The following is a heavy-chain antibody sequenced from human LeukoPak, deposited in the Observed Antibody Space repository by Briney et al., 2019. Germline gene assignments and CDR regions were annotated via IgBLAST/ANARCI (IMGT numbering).Heavy chain of an antibody. CDR1: GYTFTGYY. Sequence: ASVKVSCKASGYTFTGYYMHWVRQAPGQGLEWMGWINPNSESANYAQKFHGRVTLTSDTSTRTAYMEISSLRHDDAAFYYCSKHRHDFWSGYFNNWLDSWGQGTLVLVSS. CDR3: SKHRHDFWSGYFNNWLDS. D-gene: IGHD3-3*01. CDR2: INPNSESA. V-gene: IGHV1-2*02. J-gene: IGHJ5*01.